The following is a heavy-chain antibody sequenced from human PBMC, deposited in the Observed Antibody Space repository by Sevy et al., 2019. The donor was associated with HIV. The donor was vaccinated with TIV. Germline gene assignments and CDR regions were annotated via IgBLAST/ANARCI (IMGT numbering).Heavy chain of an antibody. J-gene: IGHJ4*02. Sequence: GGSLRLSCAASGFTFSSYGMHWVRQAPGKGLEWVAVISYDGSNKYYADSVKGRFTISRDNSKNTLYLQMNSLRAEDTAVYYCANVGVPAAGGGEFDYWGQGTLVTVSS. V-gene: IGHV3-30*18. CDR3: ANVGVPAAGGGEFDY. CDR1: GFTFSSYG. D-gene: IGHD6-13*01. CDR2: ISYDGSNK.